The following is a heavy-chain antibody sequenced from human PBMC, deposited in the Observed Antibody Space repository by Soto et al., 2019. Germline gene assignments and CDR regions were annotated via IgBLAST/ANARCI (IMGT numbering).Heavy chain of an antibody. V-gene: IGHV4-30-2*01. D-gene: IGHD3-22*01. CDR1: GGSISSGGYS. J-gene: IGHJ3*02. CDR3: ARDLPDYYDSSGYHGLAFDI. CDR2: IYHSGST. Sequence: QLQLQESGSGLVKPSQTLSLTCAVSGGSISSGGYSWSWIRQPPGKGLEGIGYIYHSGSTYYNPSLKSRVTISVDRSKNQFSLKLSSVTAADTAVYYCARDLPDYYDSSGYHGLAFDIWGQGTMVTVSS.